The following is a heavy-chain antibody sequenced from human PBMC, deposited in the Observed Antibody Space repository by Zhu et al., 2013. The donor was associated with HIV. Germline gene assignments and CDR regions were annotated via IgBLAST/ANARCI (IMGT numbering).Heavy chain of an antibody. V-gene: IGHV1-2*02. J-gene: IGHJ6*02. D-gene: IGHD3-10*01. CDR1: GYTFTGYY. Sequence: QVQLVQSGAEIKKPGASVKISCKASGYTFTGYYLQWVRQAPGQGLDWMGWINPDSGDTNSAPKFQGRVTMTRDTSITTAYMELSWLRSDDTAVYYCARGGKAGSESYGMDVWGQGTTVTVSS. CDR2: INPDSGDT. CDR3: ARGGKAGSESYGMDV.